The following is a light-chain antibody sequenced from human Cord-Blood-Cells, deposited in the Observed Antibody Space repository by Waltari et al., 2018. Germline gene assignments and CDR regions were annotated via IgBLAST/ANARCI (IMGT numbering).Light chain of an antibody. CDR2: GAS. CDR1: QSVSSSY. J-gene: IGKJ1*01. Sequence: EIVLTQSPGTLSLSSGERATLSCRASQSVSSSYLAWYQQKPGQAPRLLIYGASSRATGIPDRFSGSGSGTDFTLTISRLEPEDVAVYYCQQYGSSHWTFGQGTKVEIK. V-gene: IGKV3-20*01. CDR3: QQYGSSHWT.